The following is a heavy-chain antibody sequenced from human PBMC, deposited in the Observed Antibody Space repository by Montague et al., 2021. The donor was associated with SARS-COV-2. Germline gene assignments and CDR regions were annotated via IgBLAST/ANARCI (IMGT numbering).Heavy chain of an antibody. D-gene: IGHD5-18*01. CDR1: GGSFSGYY. CDR3: ARGRGIQLWFNYYYYMDV. J-gene: IGHJ6*03. CDR2: INHSEST. V-gene: IGHV4-34*01. Sequence: SETLSLTCAVYGGSFSGYYWSWIRQPPGKGLEWIGEINHSESTNYNPSLKSRVTISVDTSKNQFSLKLSSVTAADTAVYYCARGRGIQLWFNYYYYMDVWGKGTTATVSS.